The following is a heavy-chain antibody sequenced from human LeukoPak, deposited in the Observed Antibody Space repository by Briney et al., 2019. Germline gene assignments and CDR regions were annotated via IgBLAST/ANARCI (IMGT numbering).Heavy chain of an antibody. J-gene: IGHJ3*02. CDR1: GGSISSGGYY. Sequence: SQTLSLTCTVSGGSISSGGYYWSWIRQPPGKGLEWIGYIYHSGSTYYNPSLKSRVTISVDTSENQFSLKLSSVTAADTAVYYCARIPPAATMIVFRGAFDIWGQGTMITVSS. D-gene: IGHD3-22*01. CDR3: ARIPPAATMIVFRGAFDI. CDR2: IYHSGST. V-gene: IGHV4-30-2*01.